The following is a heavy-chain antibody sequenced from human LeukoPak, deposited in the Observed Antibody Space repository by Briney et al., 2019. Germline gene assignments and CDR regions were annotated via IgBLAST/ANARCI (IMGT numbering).Heavy chain of an antibody. J-gene: IGHJ4*02. CDR3: ARKTYYYGSGSYYPFDY. V-gene: IGHV3-48*03. CDR2: ISSSGSTI. Sequence: QTGGSLRLSCAASGFTFSSYGMNWVRHAPGKGLEWLSYISSSGSTIYFADSVKGRFTISRDNAKNSLYLQMDSLRAEDTAVYYCARKTYYYGSGSYYPFDYWGQGTLVTVSS. D-gene: IGHD3-10*01. CDR1: GFTFSSYG.